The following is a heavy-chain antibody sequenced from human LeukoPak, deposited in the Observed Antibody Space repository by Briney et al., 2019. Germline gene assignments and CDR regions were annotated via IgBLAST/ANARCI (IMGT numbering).Heavy chain of an antibody. CDR1: GFTFSSYA. Sequence: PGRSLRLSCAASGFTFSSYALHWVRQAPGKGLEWVAVISYDGSNKYYADSVKGRFTISRDNSKNTLYLQMNSLRAEDTAVYYCARDLLHYYGSGSPYWGQGTLVTVSS. CDR3: ARDLLHYYGSGSPY. D-gene: IGHD3-10*01. V-gene: IGHV3-30-3*01. CDR2: ISYDGSNK. J-gene: IGHJ4*02.